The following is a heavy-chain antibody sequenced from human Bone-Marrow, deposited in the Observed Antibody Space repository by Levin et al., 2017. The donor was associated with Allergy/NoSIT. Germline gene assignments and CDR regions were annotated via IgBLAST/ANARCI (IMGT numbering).Heavy chain of an antibody. D-gene: IGHD1-1*01. J-gene: IGHJ4*02. CDR3: AQRGSWAGNNWDTGYLDY. CDR2: IYWDDDK. V-gene: IGHV2-5*02. CDR1: GFSLASYGVG. Sequence: VSGPTLVKPTQTLTLTCTFSGFSLASYGVGVGWIRQPPGKALEWLAVIYWDDDKRYSPSLRSRLTITKDTSKDQVVLTMSNMDTVDTATYYCAQRGSWAGNNWDTGYLDYWGQGILVTVSA.